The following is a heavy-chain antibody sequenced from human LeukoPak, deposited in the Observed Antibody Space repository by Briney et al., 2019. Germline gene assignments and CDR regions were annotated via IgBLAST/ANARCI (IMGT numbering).Heavy chain of an antibody. CDR2: IYYSGST. V-gene: IGHV4-39*01. D-gene: IGHD5-24*01. CDR1: GGSISSRSYY. CDR3: ARMATGFYYYYYMDV. Sequence: KPSETLSLTCTVSGGSISSRSYYWGWIRQPPGKGLEWIGSIYYSGSTYYNPSLKSRVTISVDTSKNQFSLKLSSVTAADTAVYYCARMATGFYYYYYMDVWGKGTTVTVSS. J-gene: IGHJ6*03.